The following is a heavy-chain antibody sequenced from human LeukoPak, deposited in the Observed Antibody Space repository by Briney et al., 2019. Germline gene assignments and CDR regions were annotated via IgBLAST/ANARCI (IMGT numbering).Heavy chain of an antibody. V-gene: IGHV3-30-3*01. CDR1: GFTFSSYA. CDR3: ARQITMVRVNWFDP. J-gene: IGHJ5*02. D-gene: IGHD3-10*01. CDR2: ISYDGSNK. Sequence: PGRSLRLSCAASGFTFSSYAMHWVRQAPGKGLEWVAVISYDGSNKYYADSVKGRFTISRDNSKNTLYLQMNSLRAEDTAVYYCARQITMVRVNWFDPWGQGTLVIVSS.